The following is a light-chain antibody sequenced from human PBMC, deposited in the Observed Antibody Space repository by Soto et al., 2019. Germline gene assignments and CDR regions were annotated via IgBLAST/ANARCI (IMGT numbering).Light chain of an antibody. Sequence: QSVLTQPASVSGSPGQSITISCTGTSSDIGGHNYVSWYQQHPGKVPKLMIYEVTNRPSGVSDRFSGSKSGNTASLTISGLQAEDEADYYCTSYTSSTTWVFGGGTKLTVL. V-gene: IGLV2-14*01. J-gene: IGLJ3*02. CDR2: EVT. CDR3: TSYTSSTTWV. CDR1: SSDIGGHNY.